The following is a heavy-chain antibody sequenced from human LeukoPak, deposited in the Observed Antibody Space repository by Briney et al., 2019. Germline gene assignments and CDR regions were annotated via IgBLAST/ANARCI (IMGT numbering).Heavy chain of an antibody. CDR1: GFTFTNFE. Sequence: PGGSLRLSCAASGFTFTNFEMNWVRQAPGKGLEWVSYISYSGSTTSYADSVKGRFTISRDNAQTSLYLQMNSLRAEDTAVYYCSRGGYGDYNNWFDPWGQGTLVIVSS. D-gene: IGHD4-17*01. CDR2: ISYSGSTT. V-gene: IGHV3-48*03. CDR3: SRGGYGDYNNWFDP. J-gene: IGHJ5*02.